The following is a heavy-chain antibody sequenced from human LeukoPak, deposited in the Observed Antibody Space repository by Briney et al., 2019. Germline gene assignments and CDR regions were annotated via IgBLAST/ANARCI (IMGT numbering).Heavy chain of an antibody. CDR2: ISAYNGNT. J-gene: IGHJ4*02. CDR3: ARDRAAAVAGTNFDY. Sequence: APVKVSCKASGYTFTSYGISWVRQAPGQGLEWMGWISAYNGNTNYAQKLQGRVTMTTDTSTSTAYMELRSLRSDDTAVYYCARDRAAAVAGTNFDYWGQGTLVTVSS. CDR1: GYTFTSYG. D-gene: IGHD6-19*01. V-gene: IGHV1-18*04.